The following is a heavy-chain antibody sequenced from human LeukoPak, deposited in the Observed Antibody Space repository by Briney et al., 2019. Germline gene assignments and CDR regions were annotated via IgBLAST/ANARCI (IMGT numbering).Heavy chain of an antibody. CDR3: ATAMEATATGTTGDYYYYNGMDV. D-gene: IGHD1-1*01. Sequence: ASVKVSCKVSGYTLTELPMHWVRQAPGKGLEWMGYFDHENGETVYAQNVQGSFTLTEDTSTDTAYMELRTLRSEDTAVYYCATAMEATATGTTGDYYYYNGMDVWGQGTTVTVSS. CDR2: FDHENGET. CDR1: GYTLTELP. J-gene: IGHJ6*02. V-gene: IGHV1-24*01.